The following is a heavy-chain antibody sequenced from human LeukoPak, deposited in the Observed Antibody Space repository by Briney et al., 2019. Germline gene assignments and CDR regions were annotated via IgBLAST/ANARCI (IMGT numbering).Heavy chain of an antibody. J-gene: IGHJ4*02. CDR3: AINDGSGSYFKSDY. D-gene: IGHD3-10*01. V-gene: IGHV4-34*01. Sequence: PSETPSLTCGVYGGSFNGYYWSWIRQPPGKGLEWIGEINQSGSPNYNPSLKSRVTISIDTSKNQFSLKLNSVTAADTAVYYCAINDGSGSYFKSDYWGQGTLVIVSS. CDR2: INQSGSP. CDR1: GGSFNGYY.